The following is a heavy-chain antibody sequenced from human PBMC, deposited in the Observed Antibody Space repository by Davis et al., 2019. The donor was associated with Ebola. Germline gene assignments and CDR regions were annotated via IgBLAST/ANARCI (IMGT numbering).Heavy chain of an antibody. Sequence: HTGGSLRLSCAASGFTFSSHWMHWVRQAPGKGLVWVSRINSDGSSTSYADSVKGRFTISRDNAKNSLYLQMNSLRGEDTAVYYCARFSRGPIESSWGQGTLVTVSS. CDR2: INSDGSST. J-gene: IGHJ5*02. V-gene: IGHV3-74*01. D-gene: IGHD5/OR15-5a*01. CDR1: GFTFSSHW. CDR3: ARFSRGPIESS.